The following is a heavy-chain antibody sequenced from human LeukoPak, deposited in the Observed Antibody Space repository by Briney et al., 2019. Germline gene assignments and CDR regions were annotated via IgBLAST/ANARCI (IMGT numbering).Heavy chain of an antibody. CDR1: GGSFSGYY. J-gene: IGHJ4*02. D-gene: IGHD2-2*01. CDR2: INHSGST. V-gene: IGHV4-34*01. Sequence: SETLSLTCAVYGGSFSGYYWSWIRQPPGKGLGWIGEINHSGSTNYNPSLKSRVTISVDTSKNQFSLKLSSVTAADTAVYYCARSVPAATIDYWGQGTLATVSS. CDR3: ARSVPAATIDY.